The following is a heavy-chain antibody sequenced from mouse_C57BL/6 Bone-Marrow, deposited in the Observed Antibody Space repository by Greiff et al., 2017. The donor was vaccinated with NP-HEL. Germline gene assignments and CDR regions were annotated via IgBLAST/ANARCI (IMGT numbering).Heavy chain of an antibody. CDR2: IWTGGGT. V-gene: IGHV2-9-1*01. J-gene: IGHJ1*03. CDR3: ARNDGSSYDWYFDV. CDR1: GFSLTSYA. Sequence: VQRVESGPGLVAPSQSLSITCTVSGFSLTSYAISWVRQPPGKGLEWLGVIWTGGGTNYNSALKSRLSISKDNSKSQVFLKMNSLQTDDTARYYCARNDGSSYDWYFDVWGTGTTVTVSS. D-gene: IGHD1-1*01.